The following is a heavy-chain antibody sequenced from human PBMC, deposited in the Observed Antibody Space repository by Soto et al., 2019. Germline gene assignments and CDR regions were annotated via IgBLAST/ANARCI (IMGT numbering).Heavy chain of an antibody. CDR1: GFTFSSYS. CDR2: ISSSSRYI. CDR3: ARDRLVAATSAPPYCYYGMDV. J-gene: IGHJ6*02. V-gene: IGHV3-21*01. D-gene: IGHD2-15*01. Sequence: GGSLRLSCATSGFTFSSYSRNWVRQAPGMGLEWVSSISSSSRYIYYADSVRGRFTISRDNAKNSLYLQINSLRAEDTAVYYCARDRLVAATSAPPYCYYGMDVWGQGTTVTVSS.